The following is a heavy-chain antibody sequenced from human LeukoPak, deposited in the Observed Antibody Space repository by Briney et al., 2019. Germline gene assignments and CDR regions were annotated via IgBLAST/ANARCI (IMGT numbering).Heavy chain of an antibody. CDR3: ARGGGMRSWYDFDY. CDR2: ISGSGGST. CDR1: GFTFSSYA. D-gene: IGHD6-13*01. Sequence: PGGSLRLSCAASGFTFSSYAMSWVRQAPGKGLEWVSAISGSGGSTYYADSVKGRFTISRDNSKNTLYLQMNNLRAEDTAVYYCARGGGMRSWYDFDYWGQGILVTVSS. J-gene: IGHJ4*02. V-gene: IGHV3-23*01.